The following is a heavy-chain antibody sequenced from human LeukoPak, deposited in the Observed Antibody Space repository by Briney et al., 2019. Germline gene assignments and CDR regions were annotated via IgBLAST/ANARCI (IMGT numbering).Heavy chain of an antibody. CDR1: GGSMNTFY. CDR3: ARETLVGTTNYFDY. J-gene: IGHJ4*02. Sequence: SETLSLTCSVSGGSMNTFYWTWIRQPAGKGLEWIGRVYTSGFTKYNPSLRSRVSMSVDTSKKQLSLMLTSLTAADTAVYYCARETLVGTTNYFDYWGQGALVTVSS. D-gene: IGHD1-14*01. V-gene: IGHV4-4*07. CDR2: VYTSGFT.